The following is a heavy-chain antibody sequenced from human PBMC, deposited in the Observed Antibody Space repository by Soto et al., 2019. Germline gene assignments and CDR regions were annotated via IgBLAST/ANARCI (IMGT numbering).Heavy chain of an antibody. D-gene: IGHD3-22*01. V-gene: IGHV1-69*13. CDR3: ARVEDSSGYQLFAY. CDR1: GGTVSSYA. Sequence: SVKVSCKASGGTVSSYAISWVRQAPGQGLEWMGGIIPIFGTANYAQKFQGRVTITADESTSTAYMELSSLRSEDTAVYYCARVEDSSGYQLFAYWGQGTLVTVSS. CDR2: IIPIFGTA. J-gene: IGHJ4*02.